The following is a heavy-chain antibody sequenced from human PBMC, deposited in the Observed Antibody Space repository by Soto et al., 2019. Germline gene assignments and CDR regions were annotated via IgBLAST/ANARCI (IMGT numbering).Heavy chain of an antibody. V-gene: IGHV1-69*01. CDR2: IIPVFGLV. CDR3: AGGRIVVVGSRAYYGMDV. Sequence: QVHLLLQSGAEVKKPGSSVKVSCKASGGTPSNSAISWVRQAPGQGLEWMGGIIPVFGLVKYAQNFQGRVTSTADESTNTAYMELSSLRPEDTAVYYCAGGRIVVVGSRAYYGMDVWGQGTTVTVSS. CDR1: GGTPSNSA. D-gene: IGHD3-22*01. J-gene: IGHJ6*02.